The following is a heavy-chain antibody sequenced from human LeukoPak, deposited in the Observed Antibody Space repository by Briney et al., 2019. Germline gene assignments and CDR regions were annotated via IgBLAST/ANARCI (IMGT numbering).Heavy chain of an antibody. Sequence: GASVKVSCKASGYTSTGYYMHWVRQAPGQGLEWMGWINPNSGGTNYAQKFQGRVTMTRDTSISTAYMELSRLRSDDTAVYYCARDIVVVVAAIGGNWFDPWGQGTLVTVSS. V-gene: IGHV1-2*02. CDR2: INPNSGGT. CDR3: ARDIVVVVAAIGGNWFDP. CDR1: GYTSTGYY. J-gene: IGHJ5*02. D-gene: IGHD2-15*01.